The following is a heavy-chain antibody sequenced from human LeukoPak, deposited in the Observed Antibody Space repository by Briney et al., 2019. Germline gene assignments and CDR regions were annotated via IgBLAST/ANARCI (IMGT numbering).Heavy chain of an antibody. CDR1: GFTFSSYV. CDR2: IYPSGGST. V-gene: IGHV3-23*01. J-gene: IGHJ4*02. CDR3: AKEGSSWYYFDY. Sequence: GGSLRLSCAASGFTFSSYVMSWVRQAPGKGLEWVSAIYPSGGSTYYADSVKGRFTISRDNSKSTLHLQMNSLRAEDTAVYYCAKEGSSWYYFDYWGQGTLVTVSS. D-gene: IGHD6-13*01.